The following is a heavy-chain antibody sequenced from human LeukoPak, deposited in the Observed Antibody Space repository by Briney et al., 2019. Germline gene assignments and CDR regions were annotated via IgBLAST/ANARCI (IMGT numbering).Heavy chain of an antibody. D-gene: IGHD2-2*01. Sequence: ASVKVSCKASGGTFSSYAISWVRQAPGQGLEWMGRIIPILGIANYAQKFQGRVTITADKSTSTAYMELRSLRSDDTAVYYCARGPPYCSSTSCHLDYWGQGTLVTVSS. CDR1: GGTFSSYA. J-gene: IGHJ4*02. CDR2: IIPILGIA. CDR3: ARGPPYCSSTSCHLDY. V-gene: IGHV1-69*04.